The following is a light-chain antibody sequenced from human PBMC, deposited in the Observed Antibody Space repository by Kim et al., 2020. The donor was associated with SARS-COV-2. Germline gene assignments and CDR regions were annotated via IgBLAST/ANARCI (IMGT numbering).Light chain of an antibody. V-gene: IGLV3-1*01. CDR2: EDS. CDR1: NLGDKY. CDR3: QAWATSIVV. J-gene: IGLJ2*01. Sequence: SYELTQPPSVSVSPGQTASITCSGDNLGDKYASWYQQKPGQSPLLVISEDSKRPSGIPERFSGSNSGNTAPLPTSGTPAMVGADYSCQAWATSIVVFGGG.